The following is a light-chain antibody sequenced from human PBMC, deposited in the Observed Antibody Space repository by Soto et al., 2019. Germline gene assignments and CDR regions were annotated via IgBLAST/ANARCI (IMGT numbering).Light chain of an antibody. CDR1: NSNIGSYY. J-gene: IGLJ2*01. V-gene: IGLV1-47*01. CDR2: RNN. CDR3: ATWDDSLSGLVV. Sequence: QSALTQPPSASGTPGQRITISCSGSNSNIGSYYVHWYQQLPGTAPKLLIYRNNQRPSGVPDRFSGSKSGTSASLAISGLRSEDEGDYYCATWDDSLSGLVVFGGGTKLTVL.